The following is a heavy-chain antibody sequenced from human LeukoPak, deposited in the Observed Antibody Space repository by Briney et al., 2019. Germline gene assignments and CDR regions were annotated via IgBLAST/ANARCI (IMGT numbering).Heavy chain of an antibody. D-gene: IGHD2-15*01. CDR2: IYYNGST. CDR1: GVSISYYY. CDR3: ARKGGHFDY. J-gene: IGHJ4*02. Sequence: SETLSLTCTASGVSISYYYWSWLRQSPGKGLEWIGYIYYNGSTNYNPSLKSRVTISVDMSKNQFSLKVTSVTAADTAIYYCARKGGHFDYWGQGTLVTVSS. V-gene: IGHV4-59*01.